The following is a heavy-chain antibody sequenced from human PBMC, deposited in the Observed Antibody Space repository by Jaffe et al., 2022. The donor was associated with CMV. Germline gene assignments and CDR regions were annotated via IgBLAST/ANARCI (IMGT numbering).Heavy chain of an antibody. CDR1: GYSFTSYW. V-gene: IGHV5-10-1*03. J-gene: IGHJ6*03. CDR2: IDPSDSYT. D-gene: IGHD2-15*01. Sequence: EVQLVQSGAEVKKPGESLRISCKGSGYSFTSYWISWVRQMPGKGLEWMGRIDPSDSYTNYSPSFQGHVTISADKSISTAYLQWSSLKASDTAMYYCARLMAAYSRTYYYYYMDVWGKGTTVTVSS. CDR3: ARLMAAYSRTYYYYYMDV.